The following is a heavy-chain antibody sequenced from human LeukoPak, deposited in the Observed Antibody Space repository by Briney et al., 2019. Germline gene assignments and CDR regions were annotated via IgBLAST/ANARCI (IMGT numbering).Heavy chain of an antibody. J-gene: IGHJ4*02. Sequence: SETLSLTCVVSGRSISSGYWWSWVRQPPGKGLEWIGEIHHSGSTNYNPSLKSRVTISVDTSKNQFSLKLSSVTAADTAVYYCASAGYDYVWGSYRYDNWGQGTLVTVSS. D-gene: IGHD3-16*02. V-gene: IGHV4/OR15-8*01. CDR2: IHHSGST. CDR1: GRSISSGYW. CDR3: ASAGYDYVWGSYRYDN.